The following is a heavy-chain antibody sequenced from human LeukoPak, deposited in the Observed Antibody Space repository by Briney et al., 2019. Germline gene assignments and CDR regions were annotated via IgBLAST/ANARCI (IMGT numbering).Heavy chain of an antibody. D-gene: IGHD3-9*01. V-gene: IGHV3-48*01. CDR1: GFTFSNYN. CDR3: AKERVDWRYFDY. J-gene: IGHJ4*02. Sequence: GGSLRLSCAASGFTFSNYNMNWVRQAPGKGLEWVAYISSGSGTKYYSDSVKGRFTISRDNAKNSLDLQMNSLRVEDTAVYYCAKERVDWRYFDYWGQGTLVTVSS. CDR2: ISSGSGTK.